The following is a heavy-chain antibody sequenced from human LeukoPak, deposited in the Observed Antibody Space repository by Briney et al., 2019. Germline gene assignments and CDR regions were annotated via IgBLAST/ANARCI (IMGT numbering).Heavy chain of an antibody. V-gene: IGHV1-2*06. Sequence: ASVKVSCKASGYTFTGYYMHWVRQAPGQGLEWMGRINPDSGGTNYAQKFQGRVTMTRDTSISTAYMELSRLRSDDTAVYYCAREKVRQSGMDVWGQGTTVTVSS. CDR2: INPDSGGT. D-gene: IGHD2-2*01. CDR1: GYTFTGYY. J-gene: IGHJ6*02. CDR3: AREKVRQSGMDV.